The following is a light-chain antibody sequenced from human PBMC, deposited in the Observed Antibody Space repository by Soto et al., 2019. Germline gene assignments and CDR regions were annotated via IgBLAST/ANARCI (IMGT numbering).Light chain of an antibody. V-gene: IGLV2-18*02. CDR3: SSFTSSKTWV. Sequence: QSALTQPPSVSGSPGQSVTISCTGTSSDVGSYNRVSWYQQPPGTAPKLIIYEVSNRPSGVPDRFFGSKSGNTASLTISGLQAEDEADYYCSSFTSSKTWVFGGGTQLTVL. J-gene: IGLJ3*02. CDR2: EVS. CDR1: SSDVGSYNR.